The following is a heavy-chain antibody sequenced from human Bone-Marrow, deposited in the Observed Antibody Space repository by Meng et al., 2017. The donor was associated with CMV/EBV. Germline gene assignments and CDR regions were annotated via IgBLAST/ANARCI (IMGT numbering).Heavy chain of an antibody. D-gene: IGHD6-13*01. CDR1: GGTFSSYA. CDR2: IIPILGIA. V-gene: IGHV1-69*10. J-gene: IGHJ6*02. Sequence: SVKVSCKASGGTFSSYAISWVRQAPGQGLEWMGGIIPILGIANYAQKFQGRVTITADKSTSTAYMELSSLRSEDTAVYYCARDTKYYSSSWYAHMDVWGQGTTVTVS. CDR3: ARDTKYYSSSWYAHMDV.